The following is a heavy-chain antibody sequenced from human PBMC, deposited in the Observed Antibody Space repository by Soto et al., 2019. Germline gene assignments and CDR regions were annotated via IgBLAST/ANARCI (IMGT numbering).Heavy chain of an antibody. CDR2: ISADNGNT. CDR1: GYTFTSYG. Sequence: QVQLVQSGAEMKKPGASVKVSCKASGYTFTSYGISWVRQAPGQGLEWMGWISADNGNTNYAQKLQGRVTMTTDTSTSTAYMEVRSLSSDDTAVYYCARRNYGVDNFDYWGQGTLVTVSS. J-gene: IGHJ4*02. D-gene: IGHD3-10*01. V-gene: IGHV1-18*01. CDR3: ARRNYGVDNFDY.